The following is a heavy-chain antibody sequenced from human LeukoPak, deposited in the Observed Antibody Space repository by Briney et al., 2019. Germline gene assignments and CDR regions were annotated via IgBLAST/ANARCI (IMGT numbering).Heavy chain of an antibody. CDR3: ARAYFDWLLYPNWFDP. V-gene: IGHV4-30-4*01. Sequence: SETLSLTCTVSGGSISSGDYYWSWIRQPPGKGLEWIGYIYYSGSTYYNPSLKSRVTTSVDTSKNQSSLKLSSVTAADTAVYYCARAYFDWLLYPNWFDPWGQGTLVTVSS. D-gene: IGHD3-9*01. CDR2: IYYSGST. CDR1: GGSISSGDYY. J-gene: IGHJ5*02.